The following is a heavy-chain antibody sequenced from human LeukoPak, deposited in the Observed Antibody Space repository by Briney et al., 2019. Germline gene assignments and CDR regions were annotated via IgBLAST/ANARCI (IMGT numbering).Heavy chain of an antibody. D-gene: IGHD6-13*01. Sequence: ASVKVSCKASGYTLIDHYLHWVRQAHGQGLEWLGWINPNSGVTNYAQKFQGRVTMTRDTSISTAYMELSRLRSDDTAVYYCARGGIADAFDIWGQGTMVTVSS. CDR1: GYTLIDHY. CDR2: INPNSGVT. CDR3: ARGGIADAFDI. J-gene: IGHJ3*02. V-gene: IGHV1-2*02.